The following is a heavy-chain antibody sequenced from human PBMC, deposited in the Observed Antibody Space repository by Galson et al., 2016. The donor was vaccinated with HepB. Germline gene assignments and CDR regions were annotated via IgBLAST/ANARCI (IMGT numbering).Heavy chain of an antibody. Sequence: SETLSLTCTVSGGSVSTDFWIWIRQPPGKGLEWIGYFYSGGTTSTNYSPSLKSRVTMSVDTSKNQFSLKLSSVTTADTAVYYCARMTTVTAAFDFWGQGTLVTVSS. D-gene: IGHD4-17*01. CDR3: ARMTTVTAAFDF. CDR1: GGSVSTDF. V-gene: IGHV4-59*02. CDR2: FYSGGTTST. J-gene: IGHJ4*02.